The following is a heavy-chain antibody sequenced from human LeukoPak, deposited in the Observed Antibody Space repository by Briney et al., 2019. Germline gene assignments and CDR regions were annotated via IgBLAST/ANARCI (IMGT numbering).Heavy chain of an antibody. J-gene: IGHJ4*02. CDR2: ISYDGSNK. CDR3: AKVELDYGSGSQIDY. CDR1: GFTFSSYG. D-gene: IGHD3-10*01. V-gene: IGHV3-30*18. Sequence: PGGSLRLSCAVSGFTFSSYGMHWVRQAPGKGLEWVAVISYDGSNKYYADSVKGRFTISRDNSKNTLYLQMNSLRAEDTAVYYCAKVELDYGSGSQIDYWGQGTLVTVSS.